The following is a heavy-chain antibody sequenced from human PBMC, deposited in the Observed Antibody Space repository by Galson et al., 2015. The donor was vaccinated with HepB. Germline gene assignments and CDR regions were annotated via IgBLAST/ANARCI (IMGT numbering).Heavy chain of an antibody. J-gene: IGHJ4*02. D-gene: IGHD3-22*01. CDR1: GFTFSSYS. V-gene: IGHV3-48*02. CDR3: ARGTPYDSSGYYLVDY. CDR2: ISSSGSTI. Sequence: SLRLSCAASGFTFSSYSMNWVRQAPGKGLEWVSYISSSGSTIYYADSVKGRFTISRDNAKNSLYLQMNSLRDEDTAVYYCARGTPYDSSGYYLVDYRGQGTLVTVSS.